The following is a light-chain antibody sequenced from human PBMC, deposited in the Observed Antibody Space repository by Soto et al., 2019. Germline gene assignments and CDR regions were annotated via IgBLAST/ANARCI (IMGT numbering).Light chain of an antibody. CDR3: QQCERFPLT. V-gene: IGKV1-5*03. Sequence: DIQMTHSPSTLAASVGDRVTITCLASQTFIGWVALYQQRRGKGPKLLIDKASTLESGVTSRFIGSGAGTDVSLTISSLQRGEFVTCYCQQCERFPLTCGGGPRVEI. J-gene: IGKJ4*01. CDR2: KAS. CDR1: QTFIGW.